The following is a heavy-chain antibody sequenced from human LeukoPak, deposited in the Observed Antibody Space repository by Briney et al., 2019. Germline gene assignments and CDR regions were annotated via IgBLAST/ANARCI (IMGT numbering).Heavy chain of an antibody. CDR3: ANTMAAAADY. Sequence: GGSLRLSCAASGFTFSTSWMTWVRQAPGKGLEWVANINGDGSLNGHVASVKGRFTISRDNAKNSVYLQMISLRDEDTAVYYCANTMAAAADYWGQGTLVTVSS. CDR1: GFTFSTSW. V-gene: IGHV3-7*01. D-gene: IGHD6-13*01. CDR2: INGDGSLN. J-gene: IGHJ4*02.